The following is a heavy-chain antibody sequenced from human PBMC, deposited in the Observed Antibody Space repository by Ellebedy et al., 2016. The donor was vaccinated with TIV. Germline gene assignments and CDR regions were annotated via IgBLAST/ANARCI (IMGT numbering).Heavy chain of an antibody. Sequence: GESLKISCAASGFTFSGYYMSGFRQAPGKGPEWVSYISYSGDIMYYADSVKGRFTNSRDNAENSLHLQMNSLRAEDTAVYYCERVGGIAAAGASDYWGQGTLVTVSS. V-gene: IGHV3-11*01. D-gene: IGHD6-13*01. CDR2: ISYSGDIM. CDR3: ERVGGIAAAGASDY. J-gene: IGHJ4*02. CDR1: GFTFSGYY.